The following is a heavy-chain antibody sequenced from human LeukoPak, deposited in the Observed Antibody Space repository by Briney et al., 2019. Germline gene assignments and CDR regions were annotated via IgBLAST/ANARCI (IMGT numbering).Heavy chain of an antibody. V-gene: IGHV3-48*04. J-gene: IGHJ4*02. CDR2: ISGSSGII. Sequence: GGSLRLSCAASGFTFNTYTMNWVRQAPGKGLEWVSYISGSSGIIDYADSVRGRFTISRDNAKNSLYLQMNSLRAEDTAVYYCARGGSHYFDYWGQGTLVTVSS. D-gene: IGHD3-16*01. CDR1: GFTFNTYT. CDR3: ARGGSHYFDY.